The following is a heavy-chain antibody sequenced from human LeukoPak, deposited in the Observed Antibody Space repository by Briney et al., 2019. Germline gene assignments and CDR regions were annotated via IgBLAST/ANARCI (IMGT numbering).Heavy chain of an antibody. CDR2: ISYDGNYK. Sequence: GGSLRLSCAASRFSFSSYAMSWVRQAPGKGLEWVAVISYDGNYKYYADSVKGRFTISRDNSKNTLYLQMDSLRAEDTAVSAGTRHSFDNWGQGTPVTVSS. J-gene: IGHJ4*02. D-gene: IGHD6-13*01. CDR3: TRHSFDN. CDR1: RFSFSSYA. V-gene: IGHV3-30*03.